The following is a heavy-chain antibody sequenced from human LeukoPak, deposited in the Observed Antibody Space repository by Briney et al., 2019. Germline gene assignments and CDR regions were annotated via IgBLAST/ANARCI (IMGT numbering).Heavy chain of an antibody. D-gene: IGHD3-22*01. CDR2: IYYSGST. CDR1: GGSISSGGYY. Sequence: SETLSLTCTVSGGSISSGGYYWSWIRQHPGKGLEWIGYIYYSGSTYYNPSLKSRVTISVDTSKNQFSLKLSSVTAADTAVYYCARVILEDSSGLDAFDIWGQGTMVTVSS. J-gene: IGHJ3*02. V-gene: IGHV4-31*03. CDR3: ARVILEDSSGLDAFDI.